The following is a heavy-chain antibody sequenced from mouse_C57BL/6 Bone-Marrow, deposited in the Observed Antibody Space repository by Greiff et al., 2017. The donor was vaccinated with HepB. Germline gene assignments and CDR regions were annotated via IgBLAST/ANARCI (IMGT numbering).Heavy chain of an antibody. CDR3: AGSRYFDV. CDR2: IYPRSGNT. Sequence: VKLVESGAELARPGASVKLSCKASGYTFTSYGISWVKQRPGQGLEWIGEIYPRSGNTYYNEKFKGKATLTADKSSSTAYMELRSLTSEDSAVYFCAGSRYFDVGGTGTTVTVSA. J-gene: IGHJ1*03. CDR1: GYTFTSYG. V-gene: IGHV1-81*01.